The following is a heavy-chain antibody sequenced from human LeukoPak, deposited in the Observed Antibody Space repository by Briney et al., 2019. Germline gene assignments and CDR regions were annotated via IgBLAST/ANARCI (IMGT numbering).Heavy chain of an antibody. CDR2: ISSSGSTI. CDR1: GFTFSDYY. D-gene: IGHD5-24*01. J-gene: IGHJ2*01. CDR3: AREERDGYNYYWYFDL. V-gene: IGHV3-11*04. Sequence: GGSLRLSCAASGFTFSDYYMSWIRQAPGKGLEWVSYISSSGSTIYYADSVKGRFTISRDNAKNSLYLQMSSLRAEDTAVYYCAREERDGYNYYWYFDLWGRGTPVTVSS.